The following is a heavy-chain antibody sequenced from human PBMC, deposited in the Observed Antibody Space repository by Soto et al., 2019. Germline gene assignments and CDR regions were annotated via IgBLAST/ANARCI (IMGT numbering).Heavy chain of an antibody. J-gene: IGHJ5*02. Sequence: QVQLQESGPGLVKPSETLSLTCTVSGGSISSYYWSWIRQPPGKGLEWIGYIYYSGSTNYNPSLKSRVTISVDTSKNQFSLKLSSVTAADTAVYYCARGDSSGYFGETSNNWFDPWGQGTLVTVSS. CDR2: IYYSGST. V-gene: IGHV4-59*01. CDR3: ARGDSSGYFGETSNNWFDP. D-gene: IGHD3-22*01. CDR1: GGSISSYY.